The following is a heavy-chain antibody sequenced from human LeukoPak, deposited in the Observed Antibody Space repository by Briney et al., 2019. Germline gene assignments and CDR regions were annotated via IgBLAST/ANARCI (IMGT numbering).Heavy chain of an antibody. Sequence: SETLSLTCTVSGGSISSYYWSWIRQPAGKGLEWIGRIYTSGSTNYNPSLESRVTMSVDTSKYQFSLKLSSVTAADTAVYYCARDHKGRYCSSTSCKYFDYWGQGTLVTVSS. V-gene: IGHV4-4*07. J-gene: IGHJ4*02. D-gene: IGHD2-2*01. CDR1: GGSISSYY. CDR2: IYTSGST. CDR3: ARDHKGRYCSSTSCKYFDY.